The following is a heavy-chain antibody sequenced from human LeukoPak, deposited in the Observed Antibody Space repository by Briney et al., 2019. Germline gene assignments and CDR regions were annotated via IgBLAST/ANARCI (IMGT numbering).Heavy chain of an antibody. Sequence: GGSLRLSCAAPGFTFSNYAMTWVRQAPGKGLEWVSGISTTDATTSYADSVKGRFTISRDNSKNTLYLQMNSLRAEDTAKYYCAKDISGYDSFDYWGQGTQVTVSS. D-gene: IGHD5-12*01. CDR3: AKDISGYDSFDY. CDR1: GFTFSNYA. J-gene: IGHJ4*02. CDR2: ISTTDATT. V-gene: IGHV3-23*01.